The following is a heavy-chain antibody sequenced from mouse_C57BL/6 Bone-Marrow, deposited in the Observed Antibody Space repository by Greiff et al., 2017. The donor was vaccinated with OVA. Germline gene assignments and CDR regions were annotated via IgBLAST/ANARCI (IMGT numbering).Heavy chain of an antibody. D-gene: IGHD1-1*01. CDR1: GFTFSSYA. Sequence: EVKLMESGEGLVKPGGSLKLSCAASGFTFSSYAMSWVRQTPGKRLEWVAYISTGGDYIYYADTVKGRFTISRDNARNTLYLQLSSLKSEDTAMYYCTRDPDYYGSSPWFAYGGQGTLVTVSA. CDR2: ISTGGDYI. CDR3: TRDPDYYGSSPWFAY. J-gene: IGHJ3*01. V-gene: IGHV5-9-1*02.